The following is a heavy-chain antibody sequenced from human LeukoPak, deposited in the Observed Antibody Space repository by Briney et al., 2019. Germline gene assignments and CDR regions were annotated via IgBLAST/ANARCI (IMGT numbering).Heavy chain of an antibody. D-gene: IGHD2-2*01. CDR1: GGSISSGGYS. Sequence: PSQTLSLTCAVSGGSISSGGYSGSWIRQPPGKGLDWIGYIYHSGSTYYNPSLKSRVTISVDRSKNQFSLQLRSVTAAVTAVYYCAGGYCSSTSCYDGYYYYGMDVWGKGTTVTVSS. V-gene: IGHV4-30-2*01. CDR3: AGGYCSSTSCYDGYYYYGMDV. CDR2: IYHSGST. J-gene: IGHJ6*04.